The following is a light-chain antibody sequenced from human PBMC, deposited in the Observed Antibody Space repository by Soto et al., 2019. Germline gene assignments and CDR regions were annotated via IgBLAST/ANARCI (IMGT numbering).Light chain of an antibody. CDR2: DDS. V-gene: IGLV3-21*02. J-gene: IGLJ1*01. Sequence: SHELTQTSSVSVAPGQTARISCGGNNIGGKSVHWYQQKPGQAPVVVVYDDSDRPSGIPERFSGSNSGNTANLTISRVEAGDEADYHCQVWDDNSDHHVFGTGTKLTVL. CDR3: QVWDDNSDHHV. CDR1: NIGGKS.